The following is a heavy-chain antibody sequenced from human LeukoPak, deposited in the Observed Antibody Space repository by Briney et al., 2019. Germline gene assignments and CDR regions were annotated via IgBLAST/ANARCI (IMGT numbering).Heavy chain of an antibody. CDR1: GYTLTELS. D-gene: IGHD2-15*01. Sequence: EASVTVSCTVSGYTLTELSMHWVRQAPGKGLEWMGGFDPEDGETIYAQKFQGRVTMTEDTSTDTAYMELSSLRSEDTAVYYCATAFGCSGGSCYYYYGMDVWGQGTTVTVSS. CDR2: FDPEDGET. V-gene: IGHV1-24*01. J-gene: IGHJ6*02. CDR3: ATAFGCSGGSCYYYYGMDV.